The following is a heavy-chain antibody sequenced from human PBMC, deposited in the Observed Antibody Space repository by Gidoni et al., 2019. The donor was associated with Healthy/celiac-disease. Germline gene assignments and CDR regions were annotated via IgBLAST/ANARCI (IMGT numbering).Heavy chain of an antibody. J-gene: IGHJ4*02. D-gene: IGHD3-22*01. V-gene: IGHV3-30*18. CDR3: AKMYYYDSSGYPGDY. CDR2: ISYDGSNK. Sequence: QVQLVESGGGVVQPGRSLRLSCAASGFTFSSYGMHWVRQAPGKGLEWVAVISYDGSNKYYADSVKGRFTISRDNSKNTLYLQMNSLRAEDTAVYYCAKMYYYDSSGYPGDYWGQGTLVTVSS. CDR1: GFTFSSYG.